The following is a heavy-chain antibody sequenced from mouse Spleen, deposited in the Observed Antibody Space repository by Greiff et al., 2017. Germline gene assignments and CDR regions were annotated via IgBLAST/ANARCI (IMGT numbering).Heavy chain of an antibody. J-gene: IGHJ4*01. Sequence: EVQGVESGGGLVKPGGSLKLSCAASGFTFSDYGMAWVRQAPGKGPEWVAFISNLAYSIYYADTVTGRFTISRENAKNTLYLEMSSLRSEDTAMYYCARHGITTAPMDYWGQGTSVTVSS. CDR2: ISNLAYSI. CDR3: ARHGITTAPMDY. V-gene: IGHV5-15*01. CDR1: GFTFSDYG. D-gene: IGHD1-2*01.